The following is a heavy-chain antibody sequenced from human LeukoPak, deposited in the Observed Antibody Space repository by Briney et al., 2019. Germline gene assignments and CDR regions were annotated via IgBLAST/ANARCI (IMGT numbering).Heavy chain of an antibody. CDR1: GYTFTSYY. J-gene: IGHJ4*02. CDR2: INPSGGST. V-gene: IGHV1-46*01. D-gene: IGHD3-3*01. CDR3: ARDGLPDYYDFWSGSIYHRHVGFDY. Sequence: GASVKVSCKASGYTFTSYYMHWVRQAPGQGLEWMGIINPSGGSTSYAQKFQGRVTMTRDTSTSAVYMELSSLRSEDTAVYYCARDGLPDYYDFWSGSIYHRHVGFDYWGQGTLVTVSS.